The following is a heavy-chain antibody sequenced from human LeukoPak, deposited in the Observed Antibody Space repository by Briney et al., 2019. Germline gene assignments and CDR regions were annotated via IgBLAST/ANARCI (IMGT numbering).Heavy chain of an antibody. D-gene: IGHD1-26*01. Sequence: PGGSLRLSCAASGFTFSNYGMHGVRQAPGKGLEWVAVISYDGSNKYYADSVKGRFTISRDNSKNTLYLQMNSLRAEDTAVYYCARDRVGASDWGQGTLVTVSS. CDR3: ARDRVGASD. CDR2: ISYDGSNK. CDR1: GFTFSNYG. V-gene: IGHV3-30*03. J-gene: IGHJ4*02.